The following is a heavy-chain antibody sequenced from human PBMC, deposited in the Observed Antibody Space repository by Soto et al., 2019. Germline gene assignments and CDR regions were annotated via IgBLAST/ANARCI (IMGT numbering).Heavy chain of an antibody. CDR2: INQDGSER. D-gene: IGHD3-10*01. Sequence: EVQLVESGGGLVQPGGSMRLSCAASGFTLSTCWMMWVRQAPGKGLEWVANINQDGSERYYVDSVKGRFTISRDNAKNSLYLQMNSLRAEDTAVYYCVKDNRGSYWGQGTLVTVPS. CDR1: GFTLSTCW. CDR3: VKDNRGSY. V-gene: IGHV3-7*01. J-gene: IGHJ4*02.